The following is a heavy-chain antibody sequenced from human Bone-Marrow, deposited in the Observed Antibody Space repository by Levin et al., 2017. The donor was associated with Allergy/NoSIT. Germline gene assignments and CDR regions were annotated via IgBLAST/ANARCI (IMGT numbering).Heavy chain of an antibody. CDR3: ARDRGSGSGNTMVRGTGAHYYYYGMDV. CDR1: GYTFTSYG. J-gene: IGHJ6*02. V-gene: IGHV1-18*01. D-gene: IGHD3-10*01. CDR2: ISAYNGNT. Sequence: AASVKVSCKASGYTFTSYGISWVRQAPGQGLEWMGWISAYNGNTNYAQKLQGRVTMTTDTSTSTAYMELRSLRSDDTAVYYCARDRGSGSGNTMVRGTGAHYYYYGMDVWGQGTTVTVSS.